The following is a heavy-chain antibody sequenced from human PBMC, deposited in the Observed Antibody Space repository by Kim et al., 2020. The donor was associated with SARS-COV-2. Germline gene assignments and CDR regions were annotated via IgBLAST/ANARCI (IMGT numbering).Heavy chain of an antibody. CDR3: ARDREYYYGSGRYLYYYFDV. V-gene: IGHV3-7*01. J-gene: IGHJ6*03. CDR1: GFSFSSYW. CDR2: IRQDGSEK. D-gene: IGHD3-10*01. Sequence: GGSLRLSCAASGFSFSSYWMTWVRQAPGKGLEWVANIRQDGSEKFYVDSVKGRSTISRDNVKNLLYLQMSSLRAEDTAVYYCARDREYYYGSGRYLYYYFDVWGKGTTVTVSS.